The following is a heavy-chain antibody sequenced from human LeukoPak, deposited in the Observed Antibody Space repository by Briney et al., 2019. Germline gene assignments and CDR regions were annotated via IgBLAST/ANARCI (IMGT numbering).Heavy chain of an antibody. J-gene: IGHJ4*02. D-gene: IGHD5-12*01. CDR1: GFTFSSYA. CDR2: ISSNGGRT. Sequence: GESLKISCAASGFTFSSYAMHWVRQAPGKGLEYVSGISSNGGRTYYSNSVKGRFTIARDNSKNTLHLQMGSLRAEDMAVYYCARDRGYADYWGQGTLVTVSS. V-gene: IGHV3-64*01. CDR3: ARDRGYADY.